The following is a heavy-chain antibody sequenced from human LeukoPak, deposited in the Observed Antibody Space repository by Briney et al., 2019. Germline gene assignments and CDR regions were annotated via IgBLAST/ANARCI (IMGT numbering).Heavy chain of an antibody. CDR3: AKSGATTPYYYNGMDV. CDR1: GFTFSSYA. J-gene: IGHJ6*02. V-gene: IGHV3-23*01. D-gene: IGHD1-26*01. Sequence: GGSLRLSCVASGFTFSSYAMSWVRQAPGKGLEWVSAISGSGGSTYYADSVKGRFTISRDNPKNTLYLQMDSLRAEDTAVYYCAKSGATTPYYYNGMDVWGQGTTVTVSS. CDR2: ISGSGGST.